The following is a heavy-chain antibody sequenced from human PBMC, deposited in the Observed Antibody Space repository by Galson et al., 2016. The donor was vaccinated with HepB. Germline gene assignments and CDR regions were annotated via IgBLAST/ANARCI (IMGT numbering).Heavy chain of an antibody. CDR3: TRGAT. D-gene: IGHD1-26*01. Sequence: SLRLSCAASGFSFSIYAFHWVRQAPGKGLEWVAITSFDGRSQFYADSVKGRFIISRDNSKNTLYVHMKYLRVEDTAGSDSTRGATRGQGTLVTVSS. CDR1: GFSFSIYA. V-gene: IGHV3-30-3*01. J-gene: IGHJ4*02. CDR2: TSFDGRSQ.